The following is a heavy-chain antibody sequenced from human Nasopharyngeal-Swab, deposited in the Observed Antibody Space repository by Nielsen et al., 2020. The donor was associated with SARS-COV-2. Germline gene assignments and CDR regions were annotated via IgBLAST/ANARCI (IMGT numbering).Heavy chain of an antibody. D-gene: IGHD1-26*01. CDR3: AREGPGATLPQAAFDI. J-gene: IGHJ3*02. CDR1: GGTFSSYA. CDR2: IIPIFGTA. Sequence: SVKVSCKASGGTFSSYAISWVRQAPGQGLEWMGGIIPIFGTANYAQKFQGRVTITADESTSTAYMELSSLRSEDTAVYCCAREGPGATLPQAAFDIWGQGTMVTVSS. V-gene: IGHV1-69*13.